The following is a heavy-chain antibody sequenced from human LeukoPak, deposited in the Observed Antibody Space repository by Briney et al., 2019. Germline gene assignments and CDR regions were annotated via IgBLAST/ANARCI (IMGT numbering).Heavy chain of an antibody. Sequence: GGSLRLSCAASGFTFSSYAMSWVRQAPGKGLGWVSAISGSGGSTYYADSVKGRFTISRDNSKNTLYLQMNSLRAEDTAVYYCANLASIAARRFLDYWGQGTLVTVSS. D-gene: IGHD6-6*01. CDR1: GFTFSSYA. CDR3: ANLASIAARRFLDY. V-gene: IGHV3-23*01. J-gene: IGHJ4*02. CDR2: ISGSGGST.